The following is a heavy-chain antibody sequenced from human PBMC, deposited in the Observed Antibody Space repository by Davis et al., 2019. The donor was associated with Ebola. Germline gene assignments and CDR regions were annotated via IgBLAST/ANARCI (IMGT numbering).Heavy chain of an antibody. D-gene: IGHD2-15*01. J-gene: IGHJ4*02. V-gene: IGHV1-8*01. Sequence: ASVKVSCKASGYTFTSYDINWVRQATGQGLEWMGWMNPNSGNTGYAQKFQGRVTMTRNTSISTAYMEVSGLRSEDTAVYYCARRLGVSKDTRHDHWGQGTLVTVSS. CDR3: ARRLGVSKDTRHDH. CDR1: GYTFTSYD. CDR2: MNPNSGNT.